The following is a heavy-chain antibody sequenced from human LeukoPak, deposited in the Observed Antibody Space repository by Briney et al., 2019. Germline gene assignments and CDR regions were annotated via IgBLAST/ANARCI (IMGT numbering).Heavy chain of an antibody. D-gene: IGHD3-16*01. CDR2: INHSGST. CDR1: GGSFSGYY. J-gene: IGHJ4*02. V-gene: IGHV4-34*01. CDR3: ARLSLYPSGVVDY. Sequence: SETLSLTCAVYGGSFSGYYWSWIRQPPGKGLEWIGEINHSGSTNYNPPLKSRVTISVDTSKNQFSLKLSSVTAADTAVYYCARLSLYPSGVVDYWGQGTLVTVSS.